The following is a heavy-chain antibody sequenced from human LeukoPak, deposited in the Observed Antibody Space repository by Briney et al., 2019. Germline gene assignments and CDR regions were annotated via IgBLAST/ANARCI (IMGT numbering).Heavy chain of an antibody. CDR3: ARDRGFYSSSWAYDP. J-gene: IGHJ5*02. CDR1: GYTFTSYG. V-gene: IGHV1-18*01. Sequence: GASVKVSRKASGYTFTSYGISWVGQAPGQGLEWMGWISAYNGNTNYAQKLQGRVTMTPDTSTSTAYMELRSLRSDDTAVYYCARDRGFYSSSWAYDPWGQGTLVTVSS. D-gene: IGHD6-13*01. CDR2: ISAYNGNT.